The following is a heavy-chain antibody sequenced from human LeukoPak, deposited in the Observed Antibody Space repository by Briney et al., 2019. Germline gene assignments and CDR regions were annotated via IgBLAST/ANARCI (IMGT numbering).Heavy chain of an antibody. D-gene: IGHD3-10*01. V-gene: IGHV5-51*01. CDR1: GYSFTSYW. J-gene: IGHJ6*02. Sequence: GESLKISCKGSGYSFTSYWIGWVRQMPGKGLEWVGIIYPGDSDTRYSPSFRGQVTISADKSISTAYLQWSSLKASDTAMYYCARLGGITMVRGVIHDGMDVWGQGTTVTVSS. CDR3: ARLGGITMVRGVIHDGMDV. CDR2: IYPGDSDT.